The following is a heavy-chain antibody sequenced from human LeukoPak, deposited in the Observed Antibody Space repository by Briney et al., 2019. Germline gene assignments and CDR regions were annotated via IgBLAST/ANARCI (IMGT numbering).Heavy chain of an antibody. D-gene: IGHD3-10*01. Sequence: SETLSLTCTVSGGSISSYYWSWIRQPPGKGLEWIGYIYYSGSTNYNPSLKSRVTISVDTSKNQFSLKLSSVTAADTAVHYCARASLVRHNWFDPWGQGTLVTVSS. CDR2: IYYSGST. CDR1: GGSISSYY. CDR3: ARASLVRHNWFDP. V-gene: IGHV4-59*01. J-gene: IGHJ5*02.